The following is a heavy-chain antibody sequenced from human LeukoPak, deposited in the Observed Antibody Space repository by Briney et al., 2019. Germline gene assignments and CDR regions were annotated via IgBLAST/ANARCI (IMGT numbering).Heavy chain of an antibody. D-gene: IGHD3-10*01. J-gene: IGHJ4*02. CDR2: LYYSGST. CDR1: GGSISTSSYH. CDR3: ARRHDGEFDY. Sequence: SETLSLTCTVSGGSISTSSYHWGWIRLPPGKGLEWIGNLYYSGSTYYNPSLKSRVTISVDRSKNQFSLKLNSVTAADTAVYYCARRHDGEFDYWGQGTLVTVSS. V-gene: IGHV4-39*01.